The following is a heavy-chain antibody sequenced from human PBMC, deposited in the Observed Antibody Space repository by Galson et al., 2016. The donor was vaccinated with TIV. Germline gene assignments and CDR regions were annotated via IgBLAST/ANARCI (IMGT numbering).Heavy chain of an antibody. V-gene: IGHV1-18*01. D-gene: IGHD6-6*01. CDR3: TRNRSIAAPRDMDV. J-gene: IGHJ6*02. CDR1: GYTFTSYG. CDR2: ISGYNGKT. Sequence: SVKVSCKATGYTFTSYGIAWVRQAPGQGLEWMGWISGYNGKTYYAQKFQDRVTMTTDTSTNTAYMEMRSLRSDDTAVYYFTRNRSIAAPRDMDVWGQGIAVTVSS.